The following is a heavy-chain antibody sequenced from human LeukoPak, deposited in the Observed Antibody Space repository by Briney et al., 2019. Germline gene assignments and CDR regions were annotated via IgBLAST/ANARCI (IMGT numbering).Heavy chain of an antibody. Sequence: GGSLRLSCAATGFTLSNNTMAWVRQAPGKGLEWVSTISGSGGSTYYADSVKGRFTISRDNSKNTLYLQMNSLRAEDTAVYYCAKDRKLGDWGQGTLVTVSS. CDR2: ISGSGGST. J-gene: IGHJ4*02. V-gene: IGHV3-23*01. CDR1: GFTLSNNT. D-gene: IGHD3-16*01. CDR3: AKDRKLGD.